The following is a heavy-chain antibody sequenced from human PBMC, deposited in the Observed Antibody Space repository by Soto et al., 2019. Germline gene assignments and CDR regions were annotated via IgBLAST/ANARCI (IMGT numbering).Heavy chain of an antibody. V-gene: IGHV1-18*01. CDR2: ISAYNGNT. D-gene: IGHD3-22*01. Sequence: GASVKVSCKASGYTFTSYGISWVRQAPGQGLEWMGWISAYNGNTNYAQKLQGRVTMTTDTSTSTAYMELRSLRSDDTAVYYCARTPADYYDSSGYYYENLFDYWGQGTLVTVSS. CDR1: GYTFTSYG. J-gene: IGHJ4*02. CDR3: ARTPADYYDSSGYYYENLFDY.